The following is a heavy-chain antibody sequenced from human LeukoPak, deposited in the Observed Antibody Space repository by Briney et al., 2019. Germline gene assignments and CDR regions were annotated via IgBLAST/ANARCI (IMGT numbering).Heavy chain of an antibody. V-gene: IGHV4-30-2*01. CDR1: GGSISSGGYS. CDR3: ARASPLYCGGACYYFDY. Sequence: SETLSLTCAVSGGSISSGGYSWSWIRQPPGKGLEWIGYIYHSGSTYYNPSLKSRVTISVDRSKNQFSLKLSSVTAADTAVYYCARASPLYCGGACYYFDYGGKETLVTVPS. CDR2: IYHSGST. D-gene: IGHD2-21*02. J-gene: IGHJ4*02.